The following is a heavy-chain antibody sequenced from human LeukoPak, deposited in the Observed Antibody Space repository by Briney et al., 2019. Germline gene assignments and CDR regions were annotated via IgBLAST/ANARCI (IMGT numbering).Heavy chain of an antibody. J-gene: IGHJ4*02. Sequence: GVSLRLSFAAARVSCSSNYMSLSRQAPGNVREWVSVIYSGGSNYYEDSVKGRFTISRDNYKNKLYLQINRLRAQDKAVYYCARGVLRYFDWLFAYWGQGTLVKVSS. CDR1: RVSCSSNY. CDR3: ARGVLRYFDWLFAY. D-gene: IGHD3-9*01. V-gene: IGHV3-66*01. CDR2: IYSGGSN.